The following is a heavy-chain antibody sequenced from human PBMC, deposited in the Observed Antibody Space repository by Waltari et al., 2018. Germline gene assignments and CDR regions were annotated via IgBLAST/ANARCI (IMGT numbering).Heavy chain of an antibody. D-gene: IGHD6-6*01. J-gene: IGHJ4*02. CDR2: RIRCLGTA. CDR3: ASQTTGYSSSPGDY. CDR1: GGTFSSYA. Sequence: QVQLVQSGAEVKKPGSSVKVSCKASGGTFSSYAISWVRQAPGQGLEWMGRRIRCLGTANYAHKCQGRVTITADKSTSTAYMELSSRRSEETAVYYCASQTTGYSSSPGDYWGQGTLVTVSS. V-gene: IGHV1-69*08.